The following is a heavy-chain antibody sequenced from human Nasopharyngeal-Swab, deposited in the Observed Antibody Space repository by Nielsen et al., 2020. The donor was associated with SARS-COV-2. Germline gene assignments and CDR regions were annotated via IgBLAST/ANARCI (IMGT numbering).Heavy chain of an antibody. D-gene: IGHD6-13*01. CDR1: GFTFDDYA. J-gene: IGHJ4*01. CDR3: AYASSSWYAYFNY. V-gene: IGHV3-9*01. Sequence: LKISCAASGFTFDDYAMHWDRQAPGKGREWVSGIGWNNGSIGYADSVKGRFTISRDKVKNSLYLQMNSLRACHTALYYWAYASSSWYAYFNYWGHGALVTVSS. CDR2: IGWNNGSI.